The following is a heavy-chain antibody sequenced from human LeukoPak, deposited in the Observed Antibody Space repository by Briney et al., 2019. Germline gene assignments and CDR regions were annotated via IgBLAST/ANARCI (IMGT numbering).Heavy chain of an antibody. V-gene: IGHV4-34*01. D-gene: IGHD4-23*01. CDR2: INHSGST. CDR1: GGSFSGYY. CDR3: ARDPLYGGNDY. Sequence: SETLSLTCAVYGGSFSGYYWSWIRQPPGKGLEWIGEINHSGSTNYNPSLKSRVTISVDTSKNQFSLKLSSVTAADTAVYYCARDPLYGGNDYWGQGTLVTVSS. J-gene: IGHJ4*02.